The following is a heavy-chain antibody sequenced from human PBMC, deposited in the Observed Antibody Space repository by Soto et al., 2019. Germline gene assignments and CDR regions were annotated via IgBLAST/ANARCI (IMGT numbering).Heavy chain of an antibody. D-gene: IGHD2-2*01. CDR3: TKDSALVVSAAHFDN. V-gene: IGHV3-23*01. Sequence: EVQLLESGGGSVQPGGSLRLSCTASGFPFSRYAMSWVRQAPGKGPAWVSGISGSGSDTYYADSVKGRFTITRDNFENTLFLQMNSLTAGDTAVYYCTKDSALVVSAAHFDNWGQGTLVTVSS. J-gene: IGHJ4*02. CDR1: GFPFSRYA. CDR2: ISGSGSDT.